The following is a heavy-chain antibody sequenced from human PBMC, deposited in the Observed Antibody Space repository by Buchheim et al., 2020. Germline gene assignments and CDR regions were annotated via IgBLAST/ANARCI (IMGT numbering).Heavy chain of an antibody. J-gene: IGHJ5*02. Sequence: EVQLVESGGGLVQPGGSLRLSRSVSGFTVSSDSMSWVRQAPGKGLEWVSAIYGGGAPYYTDSVNGSFNISRDISKNTLYLQMNRLRVEDTAMYYCARRQPSGSWFDPWGQGTL. V-gene: IGHV3-66*01. D-gene: IGHD3-22*01. CDR3: ARRQPSGSWFDP. CDR1: GFTVSSDS. CDR2: IYGGGAP.